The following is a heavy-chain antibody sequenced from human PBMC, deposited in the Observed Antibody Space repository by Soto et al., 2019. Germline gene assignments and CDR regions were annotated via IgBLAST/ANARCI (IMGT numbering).Heavy chain of an antibody. Sequence: EVQLVESGGGLIQPGXSLRLSCAVSGFTVRANYMSWVRQAPGKGLEWVSVIYSGDTTYYADSVKGRFIISRDISKNTLYLQMNILRAEDTAVYYCHGYGYWGQGTLVTVSS. CDR2: IYSGDTT. V-gene: IGHV3-53*01. CDR3: HGYGY. CDR1: GFTVRANY. J-gene: IGHJ4*02. D-gene: IGHD5-12*01.